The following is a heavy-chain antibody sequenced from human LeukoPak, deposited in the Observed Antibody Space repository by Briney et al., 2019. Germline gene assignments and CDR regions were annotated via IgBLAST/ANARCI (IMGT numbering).Heavy chain of an antibody. D-gene: IGHD4-17*01. CDR1: GGSISSGDYY. J-gene: IGHJ4*02. Sequence: SETLSLTCTVSGGSISSGDYYWSWIRQPPGKGLEWIGYIYYSGCTYYDPSLKSRVTISVDTSKNQFSLKLSSVTAADTAVYYCARDDYGRIDYWGQGTLVTVSS. CDR2: IYYSGCT. V-gene: IGHV4-30-4*01. CDR3: ARDDYGRIDY.